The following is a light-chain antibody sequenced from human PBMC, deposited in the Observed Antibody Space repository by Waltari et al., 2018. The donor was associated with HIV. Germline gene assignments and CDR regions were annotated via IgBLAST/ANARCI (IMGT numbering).Light chain of an antibody. CDR2: LNSDGSH. J-gene: IGLJ3*02. Sequence: QLVLTQSHSASASLGASVKLTCTLSSGPSSSDTAWHQQQPEKGPRYLMNLNSDGSHSKGDGIPDRFSGSSSGAERYLTISTLQSEDEADYYCQTWGTGILVFGGGTKLTVL. CDR1: SGPSSSD. CDR3: QTWGTGILV. V-gene: IGLV4-69*01.